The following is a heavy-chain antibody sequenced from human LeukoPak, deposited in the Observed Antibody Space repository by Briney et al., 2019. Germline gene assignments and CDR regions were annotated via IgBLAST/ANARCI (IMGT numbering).Heavy chain of an antibody. CDR2: INPISGVR. Sequence: ASVKVSCKASGYTFSGYYIHWVRQAPGLGLEWMGWINPISGVRNYAQRFQGRVTMTRDTSISTAYMELSRLRFDDTAVYYCARGGYHDILTGYSKHFDYWGQGTLVTVSS. CDR1: GYTFSGYY. D-gene: IGHD3-9*01. V-gene: IGHV1-2*02. J-gene: IGHJ4*02. CDR3: ARGGYHDILTGYSKHFDY.